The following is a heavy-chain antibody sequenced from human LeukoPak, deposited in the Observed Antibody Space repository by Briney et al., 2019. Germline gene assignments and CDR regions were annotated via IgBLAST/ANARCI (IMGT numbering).Heavy chain of an antibody. CDR3: ARPASYGDYPNGMDV. D-gene: IGHD4-17*01. CDR1: GYSFTSYW. Sequence: GESLKISCKGSGYSFTSYWIGWVRQMPGKGLEWMGIIYPGDSDTRYSPSFQGQVTISADKSISTAYLQWSSLKASDTAMYYCARPASYGDYPNGMDVWGQGTTVTVSS. J-gene: IGHJ6*02. CDR2: IYPGDSDT. V-gene: IGHV5-51*01.